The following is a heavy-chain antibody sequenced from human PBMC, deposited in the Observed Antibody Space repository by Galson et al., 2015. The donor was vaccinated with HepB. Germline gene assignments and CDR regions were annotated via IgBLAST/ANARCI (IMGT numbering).Heavy chain of an antibody. Sequence: VKVSCKVSGYTLTELSTHWVRQAPGKGLEWMGGFDPEDGETIYAQKFQGRVTMTEDTSTDTAYMELSSLRSEDTAVYYCAKGYCSGGSCYTMYWFDPWGQGTLVTVSS. CDR1: GYTLTELS. CDR2: FDPEDGET. D-gene: IGHD2-15*01. CDR3: AKGYCSGGSCYTMYWFDP. J-gene: IGHJ5*02. V-gene: IGHV1-24*01.